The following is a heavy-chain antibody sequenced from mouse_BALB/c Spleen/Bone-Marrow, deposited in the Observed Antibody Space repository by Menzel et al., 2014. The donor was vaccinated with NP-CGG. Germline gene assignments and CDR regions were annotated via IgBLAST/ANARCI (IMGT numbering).Heavy chain of an antibody. D-gene: IGHD2-3*01. CDR2: INPYNDGT. J-gene: IGHJ4*01. Sequence: EVQLQESGPELVKPGASVKMSCKAPGYTFTSYIMHWVKQKPGQGLEWIGYINPYNDGTKYNEKFKGKATLTSDKSSSTAYMELSSLTSEDSAVYYCARRWLPYAMDYWGQGTSVTVSS. V-gene: IGHV1-14*01. CDR3: ARRWLPYAMDY. CDR1: GYTFTSYI.